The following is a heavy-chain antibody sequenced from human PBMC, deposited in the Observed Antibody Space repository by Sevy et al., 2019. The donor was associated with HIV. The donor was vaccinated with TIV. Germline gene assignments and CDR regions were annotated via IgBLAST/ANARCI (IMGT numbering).Heavy chain of an antibody. CDR3: AKLHSRMIPGNGALDY. D-gene: IGHD3-16*01. CDR2: VSPTSLST. V-gene: IGHV3-23*01. CDR1: GFTFASYG. J-gene: IGHJ4*01. Sequence: GSLRLSCAASGFTFASYGLIWFRHSPGKGLEWVSSVSPTSLSTYYAESVKGRFTISRDNSKNTLYLQMNSLRAEDTAIYYCAKLHSRMIPGNGALDYWGRGTLVTVSS.